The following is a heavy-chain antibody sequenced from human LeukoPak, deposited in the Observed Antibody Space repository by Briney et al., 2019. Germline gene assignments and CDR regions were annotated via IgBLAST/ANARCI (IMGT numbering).Heavy chain of an antibody. Sequence: GRSLRLSCAASGFTFSYYGMHWVRQAPGKGLEWVAVIWFDGTNKYYADSVKGRFTISRDNSKNTLYLQMNSLRAEDTTLYYCAKDLSGSYYGLDYWGQGTLVTVSS. D-gene: IGHD1-26*01. CDR2: IWFDGTNK. CDR3: AKDLSGSYYGLDY. V-gene: IGHV3-33*06. CDR1: GFTFSYYG. J-gene: IGHJ4*02.